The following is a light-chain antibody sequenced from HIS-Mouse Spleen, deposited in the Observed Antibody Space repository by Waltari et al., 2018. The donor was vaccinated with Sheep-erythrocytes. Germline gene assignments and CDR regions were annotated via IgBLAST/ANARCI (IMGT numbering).Light chain of an antibody. CDR3: QQSYSTPPT. J-gene: IGKJ4*01. CDR2: AAS. Sequence: DIHMTQSPYPLSASVGDRVTITCRASKRISSYLNWYQQKPGKAPKLLIYAASSLQSGVPSRFSGSGSGTDFTLTISSLQPEDFATYYCQQSYSTPPTFGGRTKVEIK. CDR1: KRISSY. V-gene: IGKV1-39*01.